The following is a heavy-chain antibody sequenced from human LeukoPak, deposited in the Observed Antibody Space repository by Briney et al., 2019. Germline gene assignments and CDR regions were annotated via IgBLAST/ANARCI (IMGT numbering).Heavy chain of an antibody. V-gene: IGHV4-61*02. J-gene: IGHJ4*02. Sequence: SQTLSLTCTVSGGSISSGSYYWSWIRQPAGKGLEWIGRIYTSGSTNYNPSLKSRVTISVDTSKNQFSLKLSSVTAADTAVYYCARGVDHFDYWGQGTLVTVSS. CDR1: GGSISSGSYY. D-gene: IGHD3-3*01. CDR3: ARGVDHFDY. CDR2: IYTSGST.